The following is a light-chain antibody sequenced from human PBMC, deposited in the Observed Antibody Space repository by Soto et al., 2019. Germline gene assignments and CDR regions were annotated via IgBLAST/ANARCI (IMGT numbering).Light chain of an antibody. CDR3: QQRSSWPRA. V-gene: IGKV3-11*01. J-gene: IGKJ1*01. Sequence: EIVLTQSPATLSLSPGERATLSCRASQSVSSYLAWYQQKPGQAPRLLIYDASNRATGIPARFSGGGSGTDFTHTISSLEPEDFAVYYCQQRSSWPRAFGQGTKVDIK. CDR2: DAS. CDR1: QSVSSY.